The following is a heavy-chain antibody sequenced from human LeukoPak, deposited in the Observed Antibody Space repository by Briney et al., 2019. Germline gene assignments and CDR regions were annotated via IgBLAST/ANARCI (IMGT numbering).Heavy chain of an antibody. CDR1: GFTFSDYW. CDR3: ARIAATSRSLNYYFYYMDV. CDR2: IKRDGSEE. J-gene: IGHJ6*03. D-gene: IGHD6-25*01. Sequence: GGSLRLSCGVSGFTFSDYWMSWVRQAPRKGLEWVANIKRDGSEEYYVDSVKGRFTISRDNARNSLFLQMNSLRAEDTAVYYCARIAATSRSLNYYFYYMDVWGKGTTVTVSS. V-gene: IGHV3-7*01.